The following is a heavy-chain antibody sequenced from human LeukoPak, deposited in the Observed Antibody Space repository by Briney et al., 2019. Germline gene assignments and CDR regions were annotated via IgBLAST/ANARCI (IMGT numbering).Heavy chain of an antibody. J-gene: IGHJ1*01. CDR2: INTNTGNP. CDR3: AREATVTTQVKYFQH. Sequence: ASVKVSCKASGYTFTSYAMNWVRQAPGQGLEWMGWINTNTGNPTYAQGFTGRFVFSLDTSVSTAYLQISSLKAEDTAVYYCAREATVTTQVKYFQHWGQGTLVTVSS. CDR1: GYTFTSYA. V-gene: IGHV7-4-1*02. D-gene: IGHD4-17*01.